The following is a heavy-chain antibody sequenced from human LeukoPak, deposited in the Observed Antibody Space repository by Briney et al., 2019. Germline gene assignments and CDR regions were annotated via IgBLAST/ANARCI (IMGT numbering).Heavy chain of an antibody. CDR2: IRSKANSYAT. CDR3: TSLGDYYDSSGYDY. J-gene: IGHJ4*02. V-gene: IGHV3-73*01. Sequence: QAGGSLRLSCAASGFTFSGSAMHWVRHASGKGLEWVGRIRSKANSYATAYAASVKGSFTISRDDSKNTAYLQMNSLKTEDTAVYYCTSLGDYYDSSGYDYWGQGTLVTVSS. CDR1: GFTFSGSA. D-gene: IGHD3-22*01.